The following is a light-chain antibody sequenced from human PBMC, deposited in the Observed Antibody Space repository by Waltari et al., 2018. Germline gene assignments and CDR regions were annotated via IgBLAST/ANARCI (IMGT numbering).Light chain of an antibody. CDR2: GAY. J-gene: IGKJ1*01. V-gene: IGKV3-20*01. CDR3: QHHVRLPAT. CDR1: QSVNTY. Sequence: IVLTQSPGTLSLSPGERATLSCRASQSVNTYLAWYQQKPGRAPRLLIYGAYTRAAGIPDRFSGSGFGTDFSLTISRLEAEDFAVYYCQHHVRLPATFGQGTKVEIK.